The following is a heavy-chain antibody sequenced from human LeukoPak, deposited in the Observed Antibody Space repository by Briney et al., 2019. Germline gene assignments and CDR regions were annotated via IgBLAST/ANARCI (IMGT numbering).Heavy chain of an antibody. V-gene: IGHV4-59*08. CDR1: GGSISSYY. D-gene: IGHD1-1*01. J-gene: IGHJ4*02. CDR2: IYYSGST. CDR3: ARLPVIFETTTNFDY. Sequence: KPSETLSLTCTVSGGSISSYYWSWIRQPPGKGLEWIGYIYYSGSTNYNPSLKSRVTISVDTSKNQFSLKLSSVTAADTAVYYCARLPVIFETTTNFDYWGQGTLVTVSS.